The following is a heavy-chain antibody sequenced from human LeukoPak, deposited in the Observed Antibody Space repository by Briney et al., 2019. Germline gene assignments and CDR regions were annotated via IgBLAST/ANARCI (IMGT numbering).Heavy chain of an antibody. D-gene: IGHD5/OR15-5a*01. CDR2: ISGSGGST. V-gene: IGHV3-23*01. CDR1: GFTFSSYA. J-gene: IGHJ4*02. Sequence: GGSLRLSCAASGFTFSSYAMSGVREAPGKGVEWFWSISGSGGSTYYADSVKGRFTISRDNSKNTLYLQMNSLRAEDTAVYYCAKGPHHDPLHYFDYWGQGTLVTASS. CDR3: AKGPHHDPLHYFDY.